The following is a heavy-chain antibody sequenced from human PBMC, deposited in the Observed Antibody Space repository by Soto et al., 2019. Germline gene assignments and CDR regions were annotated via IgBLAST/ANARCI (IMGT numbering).Heavy chain of an antibody. CDR2: IYYSGST. V-gene: IGHV4-31*03. Sequence: SETLSLTCTVSGGSISSGGYYWSWIRQHPGKGLEWIGYIYYSGSTYYNPSLKSRVTISVDTSKNQFSLKLSSVTAADTAVYYCARGYLYCSSTSCYPSRFDPWGQGTLVTVSS. CDR3: ARGYLYCSSTSCYPSRFDP. D-gene: IGHD2-2*01. J-gene: IGHJ5*02. CDR1: GGSISSGGYY.